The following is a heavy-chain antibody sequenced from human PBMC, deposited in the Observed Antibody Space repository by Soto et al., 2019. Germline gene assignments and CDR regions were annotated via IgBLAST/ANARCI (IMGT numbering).Heavy chain of an antibody. CDR2: IYYSGST. Sequence: SETLSLTCSVSGGSISSGSYYWTWTRQHPGKGLEWIGYIYYSGSTYYNPSLKSRVTISVDTSKNQFSLRLTSVTAADTAVYYCARDIGGYGKFDYWGQGALVTVSS. CDR3: ARDIGGYGKFDY. J-gene: IGHJ4*02. D-gene: IGHD1-26*01. CDR1: GGSISSGSYY. V-gene: IGHV4-31*03.